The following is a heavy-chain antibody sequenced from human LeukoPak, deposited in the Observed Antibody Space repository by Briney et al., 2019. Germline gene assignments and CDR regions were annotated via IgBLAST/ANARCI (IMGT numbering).Heavy chain of an antibody. Sequence: PSQTLSLTCAVSGGSISSGGYSWSWIRQPPGKGLEWIGYIYHSGSTYYNPSLKSRVTISVDTSKNQFSLKLSSVTAADTAVYYCATYNRPQTTVTPLYDYWGQGTLVTVSS. V-gene: IGHV4-30-2*01. CDR1: GGSISSGGYS. CDR3: ATYNRPQTTVTPLYDY. D-gene: IGHD4-17*01. CDR2: IYHSGST. J-gene: IGHJ4*02.